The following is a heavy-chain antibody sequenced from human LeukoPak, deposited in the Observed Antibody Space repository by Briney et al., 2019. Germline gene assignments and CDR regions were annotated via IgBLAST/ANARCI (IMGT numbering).Heavy chain of an antibody. J-gene: IGHJ5*02. CDR2: IYSGGSA. CDR1: GFTVSSYY. CDR3: AREVKGVAHGFDP. D-gene: IGHD3-10*01. V-gene: IGHV3-53*01. Sequence: GGSLRLSCTASGFTVSSYYMSWVRQAPGKGLEWVSGIYSGGSAYYADSVKGRFTISRDNSKNTLYLQMNSLRAEDTAVYYCAREVKGVAHGFDPWGQGTLVTVSS.